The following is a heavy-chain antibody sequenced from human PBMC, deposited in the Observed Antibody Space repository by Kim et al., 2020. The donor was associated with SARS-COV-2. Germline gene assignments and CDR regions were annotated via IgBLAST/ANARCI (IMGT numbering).Heavy chain of an antibody. CDR3: ARHKIQGRWLQFSPPLDY. V-gene: IGHV4-39*01. CDR1: GGSISSSSYY. D-gene: IGHD5-12*01. Sequence: SETLSLTCTVSGGSISSSSYYWGWIRQPPGKGLEWIGSIYYSGSTYYNPSLKSRVTISVDTSKNQFSLKLSSVTAADTAVHYCARHKIQGRWLQFSPPLDYWGQGTLVTVSS. CDR2: IYYSGST. J-gene: IGHJ4*02.